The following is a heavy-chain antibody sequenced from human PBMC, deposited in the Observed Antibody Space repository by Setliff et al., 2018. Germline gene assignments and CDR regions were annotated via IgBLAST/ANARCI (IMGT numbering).Heavy chain of an antibody. Sequence: SETLSLTCTVSGGSISSAPYYWSWIRQPAGKGPEWIGHIYTSWSSNYNPSLKSRVTMSVDASRNQFSLKLSSVTAADTAVYYCARDRTYYGSGTYTRWFDYWGQGTLVTVSS. CDR1: GGSISSAPYY. J-gene: IGHJ4*02. CDR3: ARDRTYYGSGTYTRWFDY. CDR2: IYTSWSS. V-gene: IGHV4-61*09. D-gene: IGHD3-10*01.